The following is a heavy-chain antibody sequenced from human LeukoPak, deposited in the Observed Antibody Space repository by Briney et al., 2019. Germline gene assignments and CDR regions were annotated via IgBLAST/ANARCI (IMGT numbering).Heavy chain of an antibody. Sequence: SAKVSCKASGGTFSSYAIGWVRQAPGQGLEWMGGIIPIFGTANYAQKFQGRVTITADESTSTAYMELSSLRSEDTAVYYCARLPLRSIAVGYYGMDVWGQGTTVTVSS. V-gene: IGHV1-69*13. J-gene: IGHJ6*02. CDR3: ARLPLRSIAVGYYGMDV. CDR1: GGTFSSYA. D-gene: IGHD6-6*01. CDR2: IIPIFGTA.